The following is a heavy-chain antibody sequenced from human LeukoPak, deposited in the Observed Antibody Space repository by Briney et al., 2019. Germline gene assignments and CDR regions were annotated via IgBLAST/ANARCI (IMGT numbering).Heavy chain of an antibody. CDR2: MVVGSGNA. CDR1: GFTFTNSA. Sequence: GASLKVSCKASGFTFTNSAIQWVRQARGQRLEWLGWMVVGSGNANYAQKFQDRVIITRDMSTSTAYMEVSSLRSEDTAVYYCAADDLTRAYWGQGTLVTVS. CDR3: AADDLTRAY. V-gene: IGHV1-58*02. J-gene: IGHJ4*02.